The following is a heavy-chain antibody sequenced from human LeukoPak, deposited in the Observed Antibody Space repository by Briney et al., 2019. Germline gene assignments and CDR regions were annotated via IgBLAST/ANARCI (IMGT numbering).Heavy chain of an antibody. D-gene: IGHD6-13*01. Sequence: GGSLRLSCAASGFTFSSYSMNWVRQAPGKGLEWVSSISSSSSYIYYADSVKGRFTISRDNAKNSLYLQMNSLRAEDTAVYYCARGPSVNRGAAAGADYWGQGTLVTVSS. J-gene: IGHJ4*02. CDR3: ARGPSVNRGAAAGADY. CDR2: ISSSSSYI. CDR1: GFTFSSYS. V-gene: IGHV3-21*01.